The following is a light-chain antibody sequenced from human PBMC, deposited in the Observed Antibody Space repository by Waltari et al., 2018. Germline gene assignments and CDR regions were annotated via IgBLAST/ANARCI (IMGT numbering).Light chain of an antibody. CDR2: DVT. Sequence: QSALTQPRSVSGSPGQSVTIPCTGTSSDVGGFNYVPWFQQHPGQAPKLIIYDVTKRPSGVPGRFSGSKSGNTASLTISGLQAEDDSDYYCCSYAGIYTYVFGTGTKVTVL. CDR3: CSYAGIYTYV. J-gene: IGLJ1*01. CDR1: SSDVGGFNY. V-gene: IGLV2-11*01.